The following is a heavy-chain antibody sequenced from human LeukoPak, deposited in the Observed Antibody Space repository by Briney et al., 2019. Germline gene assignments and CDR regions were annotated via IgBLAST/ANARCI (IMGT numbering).Heavy chain of an antibody. J-gene: IGHJ6*03. V-gene: IGHV1-69*05. CDR3: ARGGAVAGTRWGTYYYYYMDV. D-gene: IGHD6-19*01. Sequence: SVKVSCKASGCTFSSYAISWVRQAPGQGLEWMGRIIPIFGTANYAQKFKGRVTITTDESTSTAYMELSSLRSEDTAVYYCARGGAVAGTRWGTYYYYYMDVWGKGTTVTVSS. CDR2: IIPIFGTA. CDR1: GCTFSSYA.